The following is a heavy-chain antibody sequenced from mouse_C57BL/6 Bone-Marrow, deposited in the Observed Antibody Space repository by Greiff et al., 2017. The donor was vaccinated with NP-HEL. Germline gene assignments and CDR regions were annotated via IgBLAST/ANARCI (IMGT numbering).Heavy chain of an antibody. CDR1: GFTFSDYG. J-gene: IGHJ2*01. V-gene: IGHV5-17*01. CDR3: ARRIYYYGSFDY. D-gene: IGHD1-1*01. Sequence: EVKVEESGGGLVKPGGSLKLSCAASGFTFSDYGMHWVRQAPEKGLEWVAYISSGSSTIYYADTVKGRFTISRDNAKNTLFLQMTSLRSEDTDMYYCARRIYYYGSFDYWGQGTTLTVSS. CDR2: ISSGSSTI.